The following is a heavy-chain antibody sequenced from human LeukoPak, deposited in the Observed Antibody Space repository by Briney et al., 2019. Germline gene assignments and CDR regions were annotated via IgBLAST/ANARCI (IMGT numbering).Heavy chain of an antibody. D-gene: IGHD6-19*01. Sequence: PGGSLRLSCAASGFTFSNYAVHWVRQAPGKGLEWVSYISTSSSTIYYADSVKGRFTISRDDSKNTLFLQMNSLRADDTAVYYCARAEWLANSNFDYWGQGTLVTVSS. CDR1: GFTFSNYA. CDR2: ISTSSSTI. CDR3: ARAEWLANSNFDY. V-gene: IGHV3-48*01. J-gene: IGHJ4*02.